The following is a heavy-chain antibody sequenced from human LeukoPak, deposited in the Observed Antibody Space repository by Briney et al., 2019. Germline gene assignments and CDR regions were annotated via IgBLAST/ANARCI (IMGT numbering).Heavy chain of an antibody. Sequence: GGSLRLSCAASGFTFSSYGMHWVRQAPGKGLEWVAVIWYDGSNKYYADSVKGRFTISRDNSKNTLYLQMNSLRAEDTAVYYCARDLYGDSAGIDYWGQGTLVTVSS. V-gene: IGHV3-33*01. CDR2: IWYDGSNK. J-gene: IGHJ4*02. CDR1: GFTFSSYG. CDR3: ARDLYGDSAGIDY. D-gene: IGHD4-17*01.